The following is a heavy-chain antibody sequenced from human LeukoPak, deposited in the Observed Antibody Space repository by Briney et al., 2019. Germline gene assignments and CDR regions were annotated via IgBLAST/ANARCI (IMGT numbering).Heavy chain of an antibody. CDR1: GFTFSSYA. D-gene: IGHD6-19*01. CDR3: AKGSSGWPYDAFDI. V-gene: IGHV3-23*01. Sequence: GGSLRLSCAVSGFTFSSYAMSWARQAPGKGLEWVSAISGSGGSTYYADSVKGRFTISRDNAKNSLYLQTNSLRAEDTALYYCAKGSSGWPYDAFDIWGQGTMVTVSS. J-gene: IGHJ3*02. CDR2: ISGSGGST.